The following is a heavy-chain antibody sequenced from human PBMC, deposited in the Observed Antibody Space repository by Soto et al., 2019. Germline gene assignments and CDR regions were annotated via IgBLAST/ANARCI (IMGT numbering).Heavy chain of an antibody. CDR1: GYSFTSYW. Sequence: GESLKISCKGSGYSFTSYWIGWVRQMPGKGLEWMGIIYPGDSDTRYSPSFQGRVTISADKSISTAYLQWSSLKASDTAMYYCARSLARYYGSGIFYYYGMDVWGQGTTVTVSS. CDR2: IYPGDSDT. D-gene: IGHD3-10*01. V-gene: IGHV5-51*01. CDR3: ARSLARYYGSGIFYYYGMDV. J-gene: IGHJ6*02.